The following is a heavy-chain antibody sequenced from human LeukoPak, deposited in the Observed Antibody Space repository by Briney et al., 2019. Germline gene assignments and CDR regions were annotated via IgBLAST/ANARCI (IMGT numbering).Heavy chain of an antibody. CDR3: AKFDQAGQYSSRPGP. V-gene: IGHV3-30*18. Sequence: GGSLRLSCAASGFTFSSYGMHWVRQAPGKGLEWVAVISYDGSNKYYADSVKGRFTISRDNSKNTLYLQMNSLRAEDTAVYYCAKFDQAGQYSSRPGPWGQGTLVTVSS. D-gene: IGHD6-6*01. CDR2: ISYDGSNK. CDR1: GFTFSSYG. J-gene: IGHJ5*02.